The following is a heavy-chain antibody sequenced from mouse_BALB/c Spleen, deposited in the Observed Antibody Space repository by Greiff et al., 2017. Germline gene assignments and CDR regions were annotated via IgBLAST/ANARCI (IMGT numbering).Heavy chain of an antibody. CDR2: IRSKSNNYAT. D-gene: IGHD1-1*01. V-gene: IGHV10-1*02. CDR3: VRQGSSSFAY. Sequence: EVQLVESGGGLVQPKGSLKLSCAASGFTFNTYAMNWVRQAPGKGLEWVARIRSKSNNYATYYADSVKDRFTISRDDSQSMLYLQMNNLKTEDTAMYYCVRQGSSSFAYWGQGTLVTVSA. CDR1: GFTFNTYA. J-gene: IGHJ3*01.